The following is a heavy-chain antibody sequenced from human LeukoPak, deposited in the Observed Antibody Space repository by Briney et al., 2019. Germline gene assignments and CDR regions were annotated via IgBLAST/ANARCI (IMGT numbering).Heavy chain of an antibody. D-gene: IGHD1-26*01. CDR3: ASGIVGARNY. CDR1: GFTFDDYA. CDR2: ISWNSGSI. Sequence: GRSLRLSCAASGFTFDDYAMHWVRQAPGKGLEWVSGISWNSGSIGYADSVKGRFTISRDNAKNSLYLQMNSLRAEDTAVYYCASGIVGARNYWGQGTLVTVSS. V-gene: IGHV3-9*01. J-gene: IGHJ4*02.